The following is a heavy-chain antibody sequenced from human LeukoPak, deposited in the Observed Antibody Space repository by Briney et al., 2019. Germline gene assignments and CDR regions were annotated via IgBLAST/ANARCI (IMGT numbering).Heavy chain of an antibody. Sequence: SVRVSCKASGGTFSSYAISWVRQAPGQGLEWMGGIIPIFGTANYAQKFQGRVTITADESTSTAYMELSSLRSEDTAVYYCARDALVYDSSGYYYVRLGYWGQGTLVTVSS. CDR1: GGTFSSYA. J-gene: IGHJ4*02. CDR2: IIPIFGTA. V-gene: IGHV1-69*13. D-gene: IGHD3-22*01. CDR3: ARDALVYDSSGYYYVRLGY.